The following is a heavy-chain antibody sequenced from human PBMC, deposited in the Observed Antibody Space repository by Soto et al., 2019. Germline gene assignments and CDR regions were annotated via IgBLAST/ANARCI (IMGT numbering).Heavy chain of an antibody. CDR3: ASDYYGSGLSGGWFDP. D-gene: IGHD3-10*01. V-gene: IGHV4-31*03. J-gene: IGHJ5*02. Sequence: QVQLQESGPGLVKPSQTLSLTCTVSGGSISSGGYYWSWIRQHPGKGLEWIGYIYYSGSTYYNPSLKSRVTISVDTSKNQFALKLSSVTAADTAVYYCASDYYGSGLSGGWFDPWGQGTLVTVSS. CDR2: IYYSGST. CDR1: GGSISSGGYY.